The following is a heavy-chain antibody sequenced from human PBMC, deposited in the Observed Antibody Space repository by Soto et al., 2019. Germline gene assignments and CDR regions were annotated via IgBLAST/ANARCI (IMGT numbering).Heavy chain of an antibody. CDR3: ARYFPVAPVGY. J-gene: IGHJ4*02. D-gene: IGHD2-15*01. CDR2: IYSGGTT. Sequence: EVQLVESGGDLVQPGGSLRLSCAASGVTVSNNFMSWVRQAPGKGLEWVSIIYSGGTTQYADSVKGRFTISRDSYKITVWLQMNSLRVEETAVYYFARYFPVAPVGYWGQGTLVTVSS. CDR1: GVTVSNNF. V-gene: IGHV3-66*01.